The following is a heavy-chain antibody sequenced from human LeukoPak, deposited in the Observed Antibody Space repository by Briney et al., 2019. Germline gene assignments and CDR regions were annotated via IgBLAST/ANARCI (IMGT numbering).Heavy chain of an antibody. Sequence: SQTLSLACTVSGGSISSGGYYWSWIRQHPGKGLEWIGYIYYSGSTYYNPSLKSRVTISVDTSKNQFSLKLSSVTAADTAVYYCARSLAHYYDSSGYFDPWGQGTLVTVSS. J-gene: IGHJ5*02. CDR1: GGSISSGGYY. CDR3: ARSLAHYYDSSGYFDP. V-gene: IGHV4-31*03. CDR2: IYYSGST. D-gene: IGHD3-22*01.